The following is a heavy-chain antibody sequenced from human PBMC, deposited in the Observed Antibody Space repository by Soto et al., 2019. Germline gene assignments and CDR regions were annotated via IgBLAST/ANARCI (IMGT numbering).Heavy chain of an antibody. Sequence: SETLSLTCTVSGGSISSYFWSWIRQPPGKGLEWIGYIYYSGNTTYNPSLKSRVTISVDTSKNQFSLKLSSVTAADTAVYYCARGNYYDSSDYYFGMGTYFFDYWGQGTLVNVSS. V-gene: IGHV4-59*01. J-gene: IGHJ4*02. D-gene: IGHD3-22*01. CDR2: IYYSGNT. CDR1: GGSISSYF. CDR3: ARGNYYDSSDYYFGMGTYFFDY.